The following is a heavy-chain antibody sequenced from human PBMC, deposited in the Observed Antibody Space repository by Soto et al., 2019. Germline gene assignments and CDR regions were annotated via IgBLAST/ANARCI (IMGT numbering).Heavy chain of an antibody. V-gene: IGHV3-23*01. CDR3: ANPSDGDYEYWYFDL. D-gene: IGHD4-17*01. J-gene: IGHJ2*01. CDR1: GFTFSSYA. CDR2: ISGSGGST. Sequence: EVQLLESGGGLVQPGGSLRLSCAASGFTFSSYAMNWVRQAPGKGLEWVSAISGSGGSTYYADSVKGRFTISRDNSKNTLYLQMNSLRAEGTAVYYCANPSDGDYEYWYFDLWGRGTLVTVSS.